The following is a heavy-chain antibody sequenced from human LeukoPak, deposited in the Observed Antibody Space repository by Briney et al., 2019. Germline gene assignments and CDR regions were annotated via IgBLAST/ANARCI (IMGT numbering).Heavy chain of an antibody. J-gene: IGHJ5*02. CDR2: ISGSGGST. V-gene: IGHV3-23*01. D-gene: IGHD3-22*01. CDR3: AKEHGIVVVMGGWFDP. Sequence: GGSLRLSCAASGFTFSSYAMSWVRQAPGKGLEWVSAISGSGGSTYYADSVKGRFTISRDNSKNTLYLQMNSLRAEDSAVYYCAKEHGIVVVMGGWFDPWGQGTLVTVSS. CDR1: GFTFSSYA.